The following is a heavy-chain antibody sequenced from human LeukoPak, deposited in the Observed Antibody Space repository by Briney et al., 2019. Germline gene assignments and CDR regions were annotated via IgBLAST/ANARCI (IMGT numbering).Heavy chain of an antibody. D-gene: IGHD2-15*01. V-gene: IGHV4-30-2*01. CDR2: IYHSRST. CDR3: ASDRGGSWDY. CDR1: GGSISSGGYF. Sequence: SQTLSLTCAVSGGSISSGGYFWSWIRQPPGKGLEWIGYIYHSRSTYYNPSLKSRVTISVDRSKNQFSLKLSSVTAADTAVYYCASDRGGSWDYWGQGTLVTVSS. J-gene: IGHJ4*02.